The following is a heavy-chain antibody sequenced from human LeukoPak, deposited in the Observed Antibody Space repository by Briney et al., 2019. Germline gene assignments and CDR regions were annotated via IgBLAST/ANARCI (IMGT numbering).Heavy chain of an antibody. Sequence: PGGSLRLSCAASGVTSRTYGIHWVRQAPGKGLEWGAFIRYDGSSKYYADSVRGRFTISRDSSRNTVYLQMNSLRAEDTAVYYCVKERGDHFEALDIWGLGTMVTVSS. J-gene: IGHJ3*02. V-gene: IGHV3-30*02. CDR3: VKERGDHFEALDI. D-gene: IGHD3-10*01. CDR2: IRYDGSSK. CDR1: GVTSRTYG.